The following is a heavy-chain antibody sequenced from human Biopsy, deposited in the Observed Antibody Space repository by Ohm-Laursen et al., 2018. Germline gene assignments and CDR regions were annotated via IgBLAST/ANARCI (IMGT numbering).Heavy chain of an antibody. D-gene: IGHD4-11*01. CDR2: IYYSVMT. CDR1: GDSVTKYY. Sequence: GTLSLTCAVSGDSVTKYYWSWIRQPPGKGLEWIGHIYYSVMTNYNPSLQSRVSISVDTSRNQVSLTLSSVTAADTAVYYCARDSGILNYGNFKYYHYYGMDAWGQGTKVTVSS. CDR3: ARDSGILNYGNFKYYHYYGMDA. V-gene: IGHV4-59*02. J-gene: IGHJ6*02.